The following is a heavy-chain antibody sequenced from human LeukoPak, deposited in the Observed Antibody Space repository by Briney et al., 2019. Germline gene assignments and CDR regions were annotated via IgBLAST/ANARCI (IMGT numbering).Heavy chain of an antibody. CDR2: ISGSGGST. Sequence: GGSLRLSCAASGFTSSSYAMSWVRQAPGKGLEWVSAISGSGGSTYYADSVKGRFTISRDNSKNTLYLQMNSLRAEDTAVYYCAKDREDIVVVPAAIEDGDAFDIWGQGTMVTVSS. CDR3: AKDREDIVVVPAAIEDGDAFDI. CDR1: GFTSSSYA. D-gene: IGHD2-2*02. V-gene: IGHV3-23*01. J-gene: IGHJ3*02.